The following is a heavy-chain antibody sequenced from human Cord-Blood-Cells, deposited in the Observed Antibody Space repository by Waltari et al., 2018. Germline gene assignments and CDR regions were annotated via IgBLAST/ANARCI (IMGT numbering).Heavy chain of an antibody. V-gene: IGHV3-23*01. CDR1: GFTFSSYA. Sequence: EVQLLESGGGLVQPGGSLRLSCAASGFTFSSYAMSWVRQAPGKGLEWVSAIRGSGGSTYYADSVKGRFTISRDNSKNTLYLQMNSLRAEDTAVYYCATTGPGGNWYFDLWGRGTLVTVSS. D-gene: IGHD1-1*01. CDR2: IRGSGGST. CDR3: ATTGPGGNWYFDL. J-gene: IGHJ2*01.